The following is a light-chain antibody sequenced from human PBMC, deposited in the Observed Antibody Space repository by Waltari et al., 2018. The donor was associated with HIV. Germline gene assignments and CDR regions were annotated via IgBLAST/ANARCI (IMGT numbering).Light chain of an antibody. CDR2: EVS. V-gene: IGLV2-14*01. J-gene: IGLJ2*01. CDR1: SSDVGGYNY. CDR3: SSYTSSSTLV. Sequence: QSALTQPASVSGSPGQSITISCTGTSSDVGGYNYFSWYQQYPGKAPKLMIYEVSNRPSGVSNRFSGSKSGNTASLTIPGLQAEDEADYYCSSYTSSSTLVFGGGSKLTVL.